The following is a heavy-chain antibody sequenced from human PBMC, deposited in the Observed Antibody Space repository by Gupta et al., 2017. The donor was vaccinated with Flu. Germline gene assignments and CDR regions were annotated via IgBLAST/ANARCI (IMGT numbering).Heavy chain of an antibody. CDR3: ARDRYDFWSGSCQIEGFDI. J-gene: IGHJ3*02. V-gene: IGHV1-69*06. D-gene: IGHD3-3*01. CDR2: IIATFGRP. Sequence: GLEWMGGIIATFGRPIYAQKFKDRVTFTADKAASTAYVEVTSLTSDDTAVYYCARDRYDFWSGSCQIEGFDIWGQGTKVTVSS.